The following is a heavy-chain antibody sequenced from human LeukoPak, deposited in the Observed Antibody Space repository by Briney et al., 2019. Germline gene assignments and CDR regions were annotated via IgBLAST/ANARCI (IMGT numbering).Heavy chain of an antibody. V-gene: IGHV1-69*01. J-gene: IGHJ4*02. Sequence: EASVKVSCKASGGTFSSYAISWVRQAPGQGLEWMGGIIPIFGTANYAQKFQGRVTITADESTGTAYMELSSLRSEDTAVYYCARGLKRSIAAALWDYWGQGTLVTVSS. CDR3: ARGLKRSIAAALWDY. CDR1: GGTFSSYA. CDR2: IIPIFGTA. D-gene: IGHD6-13*01.